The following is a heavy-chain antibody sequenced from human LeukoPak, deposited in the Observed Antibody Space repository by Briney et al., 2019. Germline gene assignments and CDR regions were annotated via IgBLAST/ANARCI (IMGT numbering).Heavy chain of an antibody. J-gene: IGHJ4*02. V-gene: IGHV3-23*01. CDR2: ISGSGGTT. CDR1: GFTFSSYA. CDR3: AKDLVGATVGYYFDY. D-gene: IGHD1-26*01. Sequence: PGRSLSLSCAASGFTFSSYAMSWVRQAPGKGLEWVSAISGSGGTTYYADSVKGRFTISRDNSKDTLYLQMNSLRAEDTAVYYCAKDLVGATVGYYFDYWGQGTLVTVSS.